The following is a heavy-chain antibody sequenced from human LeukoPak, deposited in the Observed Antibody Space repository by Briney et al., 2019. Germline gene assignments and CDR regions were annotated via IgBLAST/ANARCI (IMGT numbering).Heavy chain of an antibody. V-gene: IGHV3-48*03. J-gene: IGHJ2*01. CDR2: MSSSGSSI. CDR3: ARAAYSSTWYSRYFDL. CDR1: GFTFSNYE. D-gene: IGHD6-13*01. Sequence: AGRSLRLSCAASGFTFSNYEMNWVRQAPGKGLECVSYMSSSGSSIYYADSVKGRFTISRDNAKNSLYLQMNSLRAGDTAVYYCARAAYSSTWYSRYFDLWGRGTLVTVSS.